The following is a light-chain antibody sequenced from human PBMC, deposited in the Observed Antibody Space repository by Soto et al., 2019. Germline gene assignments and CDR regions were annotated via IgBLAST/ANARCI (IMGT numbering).Light chain of an antibody. Sequence: QSALTQPTSASGSPGQSVTISCTGTSSDICKYIFVSWYQQHPGKAPKLIIYEVSRRPSGVPDRFSGAKSGNTAFLTVSGLQSEDEADYYCSSYAGDNNSLFGGGTKLTVL. CDR2: EVS. J-gene: IGLJ2*01. CDR3: SSYAGDNNSL. CDR1: SSDICKYIF. V-gene: IGLV2-8*01.